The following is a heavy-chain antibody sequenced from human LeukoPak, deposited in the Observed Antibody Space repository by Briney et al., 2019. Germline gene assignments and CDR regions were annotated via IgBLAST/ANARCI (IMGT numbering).Heavy chain of an antibody. CDR2: ISHSGST. J-gene: IGHJ4*02. D-gene: IGHD3-10*01. Sequence: PSETLSLTCTVSGGSISSYSWSWIRQPPGKGLEWIGEISHSGSTNYNPSLKSRVTISVDTSKNQSSLKLSSVTAADTAVYYCARRVRGVIDFDYWGQGTLVTVSS. CDR3: ARRVRGVIDFDY. V-gene: IGHV4-34*01. CDR1: GGSISSYS.